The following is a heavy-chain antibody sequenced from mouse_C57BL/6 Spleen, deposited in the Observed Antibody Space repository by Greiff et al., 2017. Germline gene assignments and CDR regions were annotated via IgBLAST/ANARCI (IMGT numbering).Heavy chain of an antibody. CDR2: INPGSGGT. D-gene: IGHD1-1*01. J-gene: IGHJ2*01. CDR3: AREREDVCYYGSSHFDY. CDR1: GYAFTNYL. V-gene: IGHV1-54*01. Sequence: VQLQQSGAELVRPGTSVKVSCKASGYAFTNYLIEWVKQRPGQGLEWIGVINPGSGGTNYNEKFKGLATLTADKSSSTAYMQLSSLTSEDSAVYYCAREREDVCYYGSSHFDYWGQGTTLTVSS.